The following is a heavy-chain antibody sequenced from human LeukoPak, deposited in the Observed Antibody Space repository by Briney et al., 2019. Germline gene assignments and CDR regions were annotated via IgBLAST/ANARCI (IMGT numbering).Heavy chain of an antibody. D-gene: IGHD3-22*01. CDR1: GFIVSTNY. Sequence: PGGSLRLSCAASGFIVSTNYMSWVRQAPGKGLEWVSVLYSDGTTYYADSVKGRFTISRDNSKNTLYLQMNNPRAEDTAVYYCARAAYDSNGYTANHDYWGQGTLVTVSS. V-gene: IGHV3-53*01. J-gene: IGHJ4*02. CDR2: LYSDGTT. CDR3: ARAAYDSNGYTANHDY.